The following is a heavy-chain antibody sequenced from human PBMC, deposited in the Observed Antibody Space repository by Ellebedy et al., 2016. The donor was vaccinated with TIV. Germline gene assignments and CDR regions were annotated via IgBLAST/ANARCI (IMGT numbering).Heavy chain of an antibody. CDR1: GYTFTSYG. D-gene: IGHD3-10*01. Sequence: AASVKVSCKASGYTFTSYGISWVRQAPGQGLAWMGWISAYYGNTNYAQKLQGRVTMTTDTSASTAYMELRSLRSDDTAVYYCARDRAGSGTYSQAFDIWGQGTMVTVSS. CDR2: ISAYYGNT. V-gene: IGHV1-18*01. J-gene: IGHJ3*02. CDR3: ARDRAGSGTYSQAFDI.